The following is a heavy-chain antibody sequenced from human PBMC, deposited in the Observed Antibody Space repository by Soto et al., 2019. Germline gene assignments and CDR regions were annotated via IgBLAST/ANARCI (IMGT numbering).Heavy chain of an antibody. J-gene: IGHJ4*02. V-gene: IGHV4-59*08. CDR2: IYYSGST. CDR1: GGSISSYY. CDR3: ARSVVGAMDFDY. D-gene: IGHD1-26*01. Sequence: PSETLSLTCTVSGGSISSYYLSWIRQPPGKGLEWVGYIYYSGSTNYNPSLKSRVTISVDTSKNQFSLKLSSVTAADTAVYYCARSVVGAMDFDYWGQGTLVTVSS.